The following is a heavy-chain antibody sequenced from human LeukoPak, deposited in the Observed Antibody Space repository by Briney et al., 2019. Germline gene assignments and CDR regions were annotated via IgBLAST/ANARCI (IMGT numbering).Heavy chain of an antibody. Sequence: GGSLRLSCAASGFTFDEYGMYWVRQAPGKGLEWVSLISGDGGSTFYAESVKGRFTISRDNSKNSLYLQMNRLRTEDTALYYCAKDQWQAGGFDYWGQGTLVTVSS. CDR1: GFTFDEYG. CDR3: AKDQWQAGGFDY. D-gene: IGHD6-19*01. CDR2: ISGDGGST. V-gene: IGHV3-43*02. J-gene: IGHJ4*02.